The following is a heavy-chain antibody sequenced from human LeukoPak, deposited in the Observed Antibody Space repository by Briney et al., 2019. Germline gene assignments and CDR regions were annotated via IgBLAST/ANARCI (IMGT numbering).Heavy chain of an antibody. J-gene: IGHJ4*02. V-gene: IGHV3-23*01. D-gene: IGHD2-21*02. CDR1: GFTFSSYW. Sequence: GGSLRLSCAASGFTFSSYWMHWVRQAPGKGLEWVSAVSGSGVSTYYADSVKGRFTISRDNSKNTLNLQMNSLRAEDTAIYYCARGHVVRLDSWGQGTLVTVSS. CDR2: VSGSGVST. CDR3: ARGHVVRLDS.